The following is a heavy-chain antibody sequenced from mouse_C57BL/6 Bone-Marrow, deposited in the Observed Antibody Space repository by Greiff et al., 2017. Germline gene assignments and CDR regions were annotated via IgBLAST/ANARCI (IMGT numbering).Heavy chain of an antibody. J-gene: IGHJ2*01. V-gene: IGHV1-11*01. Sequence: QVQLQQSGAELASPGASVTLSCKASGYTFTDHIMNWVKKRPGQGLEGIGRIYLVSGDTNYNQKFMGKASLSVDRSSSTVYMVLNSVASEDPAVYCCGKRATVVSCDYWGQGTTLTVSS. CDR3: GKRATVVSCDY. CDR1: GYTFTDHI. CDR2: IYLVSGDT. D-gene: IGHD1-1*01.